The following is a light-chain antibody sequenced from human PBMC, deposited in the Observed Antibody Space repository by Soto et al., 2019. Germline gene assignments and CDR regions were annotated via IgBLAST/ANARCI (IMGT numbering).Light chain of an antibody. Sequence: EIVLTQSPGTLSLSPGERATLSCRASQSVRSNYLAWYQQKPGQGPRLLIYGASIRATGIPDRFSGGGSGTDFTLTISRLEPEDFAVYYCQQYGGSPQFTFGPGTKVDIK. V-gene: IGKV3-20*01. CDR3: QQYGGSPQFT. CDR2: GAS. CDR1: QSVRSNY. J-gene: IGKJ3*01.